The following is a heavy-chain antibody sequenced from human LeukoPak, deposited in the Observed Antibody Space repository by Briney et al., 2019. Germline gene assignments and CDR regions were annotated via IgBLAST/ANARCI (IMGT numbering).Heavy chain of an antibody. CDR2: ISSSSSYI. Sequence: RGSLRLSCAASGFTFSSYSMNWVRQAPGKGLEWVSSISSSSSYIYYADSVKGRFTISRDNAKNSLYLQMNSLRAEDTAVYYCARPRGIAAADFDYWGQGTLVTVSS. V-gene: IGHV3-21*01. D-gene: IGHD6-13*01. J-gene: IGHJ4*02. CDR3: ARPRGIAAADFDY. CDR1: GFTFSSYS.